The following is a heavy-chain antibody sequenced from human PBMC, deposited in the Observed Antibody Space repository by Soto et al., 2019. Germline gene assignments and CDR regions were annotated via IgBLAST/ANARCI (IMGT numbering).Heavy chain of an antibody. CDR3: ARERGDSHWIDP. CDR2: VENSGST. Sequence: PSETLSLTCSVSGGSVSSETYYWSWIPQTPGKGLEWIGNVENSGSTKYNPSLNSRVTISVDTSKNQFSLKLSSVNGADTAVYYCARERGDSHWIDPWGQGTLVTVSS. CDR1: GGSVSSETYY. D-gene: IGHD2-21*01. V-gene: IGHV4-61*01. J-gene: IGHJ5*02.